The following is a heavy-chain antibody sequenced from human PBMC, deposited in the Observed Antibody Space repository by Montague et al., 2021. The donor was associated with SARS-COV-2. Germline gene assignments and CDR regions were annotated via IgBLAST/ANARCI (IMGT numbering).Heavy chain of an antibody. CDR3: TRIIKGNAYDEFDY. Sequence: SLRLSCAASGFSFSSHWMSWVRQPPGKGLEWVANIHRDGSQQYYAGSVKGRFIISRDGARNSLYLQMNSLRAEDTAVYYCTRIIKGNAYDEFDYWGQGTLVTVSS. V-gene: IGHV3-7*03. CDR1: GFSFSSHW. J-gene: IGHJ4*01. CDR2: IHRDGSQQ. D-gene: IGHD5-12*01.